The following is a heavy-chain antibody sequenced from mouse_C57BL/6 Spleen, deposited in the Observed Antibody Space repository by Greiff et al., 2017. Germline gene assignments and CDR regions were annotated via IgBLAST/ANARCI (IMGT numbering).Heavy chain of an antibody. V-gene: IGHV1-80*01. J-gene: IGHJ4*01. Sequence: QVQLQQSGAELVKPGASVKISCKASGYAFSSSWMNWVKQRPGKGLEWIGQIYPGDGDTNYNGKFKGKATLTADKSSSTAYMQLSSLTSEDSAVYFCARRLYYGDAMDYWGQATSVTVSS. D-gene: IGHD2-1*01. CDR3: ARRLYYGDAMDY. CDR1: GYAFSSSW. CDR2: IYPGDGDT.